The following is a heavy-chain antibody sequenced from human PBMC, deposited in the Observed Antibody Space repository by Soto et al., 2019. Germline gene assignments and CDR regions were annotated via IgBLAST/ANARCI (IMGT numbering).Heavy chain of an antibody. J-gene: IGHJ4*02. CDR2: IYYSGST. Sequence: SETLCLTCTVTGGSISDYYWRWIRQPPGKGLEWIGYIYYSGSTNYNPSLKSRVTISVDTSKNQFSLKLTSVTAADTAVYYCARHGVATSQKIFDYWGQGTLVIVSS. D-gene: IGHD5-12*01. CDR3: ARHGVATSQKIFDY. V-gene: IGHV4-59*08. CDR1: GGSISDYY.